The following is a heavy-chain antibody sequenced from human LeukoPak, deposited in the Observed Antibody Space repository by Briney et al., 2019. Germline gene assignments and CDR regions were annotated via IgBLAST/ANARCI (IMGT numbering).Heavy chain of an antibody. CDR1: GGSISSYY. V-gene: IGHV4-59*08. CDR2: ISDIGSI. D-gene: IGHD2-8*02. Sequence: SETLSLTCTVSGGSISSYYWSWIRQPPGKGLEWVAYISDIGSINYSPSLKSRVTISLDTSKNQFSLKLSSVTAADTAVYYCAGHHPRNTVDFWGQGTLVTVSS. J-gene: IGHJ4*02. CDR3: AGHHPRNTVDF.